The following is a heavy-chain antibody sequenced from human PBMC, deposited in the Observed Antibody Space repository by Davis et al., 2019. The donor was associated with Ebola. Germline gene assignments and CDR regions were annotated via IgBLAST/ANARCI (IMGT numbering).Heavy chain of an antibody. D-gene: IGHD2-15*01. CDR2: INPNSGGT. CDR3: AHLGPQRYCSGGGCHGYLDY. Sequence: AASVKVSCKASGYTFTGYYMHWVRQAPGQGLEWMGRINPNSGGTNYAQKFQGRVTITADESTRTAYMELTGLRSEDTAVYYCAHLGPQRYCSGGGCHGYLDYWGQGTLVTVSS. J-gene: IGHJ4*02. V-gene: IGHV1-2*06. CDR1: GYTFTGYY.